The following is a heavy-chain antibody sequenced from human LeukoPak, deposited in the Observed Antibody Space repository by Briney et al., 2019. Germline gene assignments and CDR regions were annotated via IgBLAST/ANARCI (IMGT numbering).Heavy chain of an antibody. CDR2: IYTSGST. CDR3: ARAPPWFDP. Sequence: SETLSLTCTVSGDSISSGSYYWRWIRQPAGKGLEWIGRIYTSGSTNYNPSLQSRVTISVDTSKNQFSLKLSSVTAADTAVYYCARAPPWFDPWGQGTPVTVSS. CDR1: GDSISSGSYY. V-gene: IGHV4-61*02. J-gene: IGHJ5*02.